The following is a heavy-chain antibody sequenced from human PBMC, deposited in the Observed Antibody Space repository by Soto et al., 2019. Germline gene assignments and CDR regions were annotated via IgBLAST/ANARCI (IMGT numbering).Heavy chain of an antibody. V-gene: IGHV3-48*01. CDR2: ISSSSRTI. Sequence: GGSLRLSCAASGFTFSSYSMNWVRQAPGKGVEWVSYISSSSRTIYYADSVKGRFTISRDNAKNSLYLQMNSLRAEDTAVYYCARDYYYDSSGYLNWFDPWGQGTLVTVSS. D-gene: IGHD3-22*01. CDR1: GFTFSSYS. J-gene: IGHJ5*02. CDR3: ARDYYYDSSGYLNWFDP.